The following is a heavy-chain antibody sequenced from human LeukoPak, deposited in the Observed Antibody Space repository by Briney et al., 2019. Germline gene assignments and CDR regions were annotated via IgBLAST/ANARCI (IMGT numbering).Heavy chain of an antibody. D-gene: IGHD4-17*01. CDR3: ARMTTVTTN. CDR1: GYTFTGYY. Sequence: GASVKVSCKASGYTFTGYYMHWVRQATGQGLEWMGWMNPNSGNTGYAQKFQGRVTMTRNTSISTAYMELSSLRSEDTAVYCCARMTTVTTNWGQGTLVTVSP. CDR2: MNPNSGNT. V-gene: IGHV1-8*02. J-gene: IGHJ4*02.